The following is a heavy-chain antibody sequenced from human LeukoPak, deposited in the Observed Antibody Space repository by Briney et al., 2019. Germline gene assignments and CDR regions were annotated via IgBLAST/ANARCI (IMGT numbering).Heavy chain of an antibody. CDR1: GFTFNTYS. Sequence: GRSLRLSCVASGFTFNTYSMHWVRQAPGKGLEWVAVLSFDGDEKHYADSVKGRFTISRDNSENTLHLEMNNLRHDDTAIYYCARGIHFRNVWHVQEWGQGTLLTVSS. CDR3: ARGIHFRNVWHVQE. J-gene: IGHJ4*02. V-gene: IGHV3-30-3*01. CDR2: LSFDGDEK. D-gene: IGHD2/OR15-2a*01.